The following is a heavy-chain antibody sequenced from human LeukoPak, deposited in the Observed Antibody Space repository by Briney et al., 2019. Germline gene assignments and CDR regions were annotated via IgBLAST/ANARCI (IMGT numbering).Heavy chain of an antibody. CDR3: ARDPLIAARARDAFDI. CDR2: INHSGST. CDR1: GGSFSGYY. J-gene: IGHJ3*02. Sequence: SETLSLTCAVYGGSFSGYYWSWIRQPPGKGREWIGEINHSGSTNYNPSLKSRVTISVDTSKSQFSLKLSSVTAADTAVYYCARDPLIAARARDAFDIWGQGTMVTVSS. V-gene: IGHV4-34*01. D-gene: IGHD6-6*01.